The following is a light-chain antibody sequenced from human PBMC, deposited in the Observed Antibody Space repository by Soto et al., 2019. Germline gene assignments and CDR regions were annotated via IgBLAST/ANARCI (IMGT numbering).Light chain of an antibody. CDR3: AAWAGSSHGVL. Sequence: QSVLTQPPSASGTPGQRVTISCSGSSSNIGRNTLTWYQQLPGTAPKLLLYSNDQRPSGVPYRFSGSKSGNSASLAISGLQSEDEAEYYCAAWAGSSHGVLFGGGTKLTVL. V-gene: IGLV1-44*01. CDR2: SND. CDR1: SSNIGRNT. J-gene: IGLJ2*01.